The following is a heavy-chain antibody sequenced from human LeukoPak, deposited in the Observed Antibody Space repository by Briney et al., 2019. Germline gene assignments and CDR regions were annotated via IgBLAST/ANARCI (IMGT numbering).Heavy chain of an antibody. CDR2: ISSSSRYI. V-gene: IGHV3-21*01. J-gene: IGHJ4*02. Sequence: GGCLRLSCAASGFTLSIYSMNCVRQAPGRGREWGSSISSSSRYIYYADSVKGRFTISRDNAKNSLYLQMNSLRAEDTAVYYCGRYNWNDGLGWGQGTLVTVSS. CDR1: GFTLSIYS. CDR3: GRYNWNDGLG. D-gene: IGHD1-1*01.